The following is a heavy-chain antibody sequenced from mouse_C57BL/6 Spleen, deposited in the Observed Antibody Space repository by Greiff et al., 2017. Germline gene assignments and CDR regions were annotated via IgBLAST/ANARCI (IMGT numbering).Heavy chain of an antibody. V-gene: IGHV1-69*01. J-gene: IGHJ2*01. CDR3: ARCGGNEDLDY. CDR2: IDPSDSYT. Sequence: QVQLQQPGAELVMPGASVKLSCKASGYTFTSYWMHWVKQRPGQGLEWIGEIDPSDSYTNYNQKFKGKSTLTVDKSSSTAYMQLSSLTSEDSAVYYCARCGGNEDLDYWGQGTTLTVAS. D-gene: IGHD2-1*01. CDR1: GYTFTSYW.